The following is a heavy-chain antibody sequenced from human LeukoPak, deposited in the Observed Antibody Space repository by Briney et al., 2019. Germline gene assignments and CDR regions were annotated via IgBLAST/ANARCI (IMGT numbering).Heavy chain of an antibody. CDR1: GFTFSNAW. CDR3: TTVRNGLYCSSTSCQYTYYYYYMDV. J-gene: IGHJ6*03. V-gene: IGHV3-15*01. Sequence: GGSLRLSCAASGFTFSNAWMSWVRQAPGKGLEWVGRIKSKTDGGTTDYAAPVKGRFTISRDDSKNTLYLQMNSLKTEDTAVYYCTTVRNGLYCSSTSCQYTYYYYYMDVWGKGTTVTVSS. CDR2: IKSKTDGGTT. D-gene: IGHD2-2*01.